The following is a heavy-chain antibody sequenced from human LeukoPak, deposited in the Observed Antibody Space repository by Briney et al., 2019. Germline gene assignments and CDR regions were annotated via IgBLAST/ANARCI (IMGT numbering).Heavy chain of an antibody. CDR3: ARGRGSVAGQVLVY. CDR2: IYSGGST. Sequence: GGSLRLSRAASGFTVSSNYMSWVSQAPGKGLEWVSVIYSGGSTYYADSVKGRFTISRDNSKNTLYLQMNSLRAEDTAVYYCARGRGSVAGQVLVYWGQGTLVTVSS. J-gene: IGHJ4*02. CDR1: GFTVSSNY. D-gene: IGHD6-19*01. V-gene: IGHV3-66*01.